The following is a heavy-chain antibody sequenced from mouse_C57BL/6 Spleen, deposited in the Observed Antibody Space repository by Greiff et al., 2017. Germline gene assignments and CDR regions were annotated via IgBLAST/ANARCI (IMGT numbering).Heavy chain of an antibody. CDR2: IDPEDGDT. CDR3: TTDGLRRGAWFAY. CDR1: GFNIKDYY. V-gene: IGHV14-1*01. J-gene: IGHJ3*01. D-gene: IGHD2-2*01. Sequence: EVQLQQSGAELVRPGASVKLSCTASGFNIKDYYMHWVKQRPEQGLEWIGRIDPEDGDTEYAPKFQGKATMTADTSSNTAYLQLSSLTSEDTAVYYCTTDGLRRGAWFAYWGQGTLVTVSA.